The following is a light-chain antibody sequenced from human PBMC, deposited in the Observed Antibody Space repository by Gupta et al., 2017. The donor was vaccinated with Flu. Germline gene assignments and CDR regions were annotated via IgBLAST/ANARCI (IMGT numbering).Light chain of an antibody. Sequence: DVVLTQSPLSLSVTLGQPASISCRSSQSLVFSDGNTYLNWFQQRPGQSPRRLIHNISKRDSGVPDRFSGSGSGTDFTLTISGVEAEDVGVYYCMQGRQWLWTFGQGTKVEIK. CDR1: QSLVFSDGNTY. CDR2: NIS. CDR3: MQGRQWLWT. V-gene: IGKV2-30*01. J-gene: IGKJ1*01.